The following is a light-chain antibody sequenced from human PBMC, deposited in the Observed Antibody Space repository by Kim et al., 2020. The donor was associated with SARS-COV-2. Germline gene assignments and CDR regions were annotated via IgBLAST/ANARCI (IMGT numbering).Light chain of an antibody. CDR2: KDS. CDR3: QVWDSGTWV. CDR1: NIQTKN. Sequence: SVALGQTARLTCGENNIQTKNVHWYRQKPGQAPVLVMYKDSKRPSGIPERFSGSNSGNTATLTITRAQAGDEADYYCQVWDSGTWVFGGGTQLTVL. V-gene: IGLV3-9*01. J-gene: IGLJ3*02.